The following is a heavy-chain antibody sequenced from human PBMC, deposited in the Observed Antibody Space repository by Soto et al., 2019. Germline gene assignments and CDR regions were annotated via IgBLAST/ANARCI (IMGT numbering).Heavy chain of an antibody. CDR3: AKVLWDLLFHFHC. J-gene: IGHJ4*02. CDR2: ISGSAGST. Sequence: EVQLLESGGGLVQPGGSLRLSCAASGFTFNTFAMNWFRQAPGKGLEWVSGISGSAGSTSYADSVKGRFAISTDNTKNRLYLQMHSLRAEHTAQYYWAKVLWDLLFHFHCWGQGSLVTVSS. CDR1: GFTFNTFA. D-gene: IGHD1-26*01. V-gene: IGHV3-23*01.